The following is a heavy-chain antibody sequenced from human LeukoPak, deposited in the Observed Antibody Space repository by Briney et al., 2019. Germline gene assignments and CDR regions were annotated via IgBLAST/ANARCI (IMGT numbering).Heavy chain of an antibody. J-gene: IGHJ4*02. Sequence: GGSLRLSCAASGFTITDHHMDWVRQAPGKGLEWVSYIGRIGYTIYYADSVKGRFTISRDNAKNSLYLQMNSLRAEDTAVYYCASLPVGARPFDYWGQGTPVTVSS. V-gene: IGHV3-11*04. CDR3: ASLPVGARPFDY. CDR2: IGRIGYTI. CDR1: GFTITDHH. D-gene: IGHD1-26*01.